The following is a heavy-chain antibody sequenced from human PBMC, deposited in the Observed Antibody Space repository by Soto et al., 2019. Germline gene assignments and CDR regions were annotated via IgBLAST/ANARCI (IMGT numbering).Heavy chain of an antibody. CDR3: ARASHDSSGYYRDPFDI. J-gene: IGHJ3*02. CDR1: GGTFSSYA. D-gene: IGHD3-22*01. CDR2: IIPIFGTA. V-gene: IGHV1-69*13. Sequence: SVKVSCKASGGTFSSYAISWVRQAPGQGLEWMGGIIPIFGTANYAQKFQGRVTITADESTSTAYMELSSLRSEDTAVYYCARASHDSSGYYRDPFDIWGQGTMVTVSS.